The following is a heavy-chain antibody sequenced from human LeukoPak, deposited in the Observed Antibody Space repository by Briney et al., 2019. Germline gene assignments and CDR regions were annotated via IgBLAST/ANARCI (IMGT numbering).Heavy chain of an antibody. CDR3: AKHVHYGGRPFDY. V-gene: IGHV4-59*08. CDR2: IYYSGST. CDR1: GGSITGYD. J-gene: IGHJ4*02. Sequence: SETLSLTCTVSGGSITGYDWSWIRQPPGKGLEWIGSIYYSGSTTYNPSLRSRFTISVDTSTNQFSLKLSSVTAADTAVYYCAKHVHYGGRPFDYWGQGALVTVSS. D-gene: IGHD4-23*01.